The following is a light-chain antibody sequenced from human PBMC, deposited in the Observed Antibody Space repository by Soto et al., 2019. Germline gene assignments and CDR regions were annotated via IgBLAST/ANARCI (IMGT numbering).Light chain of an antibody. Sequence: EIVLTQSPGTLSLSPGERATLSCRASQRVGDIHLAWYQLQPGQAPRLLIYGASTRATGIPDRFSGSGSGTDFTLTIRGLKPEDFAVYYCQQYRRSPNTFGQGTKVDIK. V-gene: IGKV3-20*01. CDR1: QRVGDIH. CDR3: QQYRRSPNT. J-gene: IGKJ1*01. CDR2: GAS.